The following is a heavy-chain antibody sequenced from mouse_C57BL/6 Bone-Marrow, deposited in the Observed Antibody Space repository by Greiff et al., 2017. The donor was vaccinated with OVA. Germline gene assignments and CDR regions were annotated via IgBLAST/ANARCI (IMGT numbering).Heavy chain of an antibody. CDR1: GFTFSSYA. V-gene: IGHV5-9-1*02. J-gene: IGHJ4*01. Sequence: EVMLVESGEGLVKPGGSLKLSCAASGFTFSSYAMSWVRQTPEKRLEWVAYISSGGDYIYYADTVKGRFTISRDNARNTLYLQMSSLKSEDTAMYYCTRVLYYGHGGRAMDYWGQGTSVTVSS. CDR3: TRVLYYGHGGRAMDY. D-gene: IGHD1-1*02. CDR2: ISSGGDYI.